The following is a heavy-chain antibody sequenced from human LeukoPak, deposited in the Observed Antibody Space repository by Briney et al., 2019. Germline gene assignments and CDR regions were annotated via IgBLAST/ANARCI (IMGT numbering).Heavy chain of an antibody. Sequence: GGSLRLSCAASGVIFSNYWMHWVRQAPGKGLVWVSRINRDGSSTSYADSVKGRFTISRDNAKNTLYLQMNSLRAEDTAVYYCAKEGDYDFWSGYSTYYFDYWGQGTLVTVSS. J-gene: IGHJ4*02. CDR1: GVIFSNYW. D-gene: IGHD3-3*01. CDR2: INRDGSST. V-gene: IGHV3-74*01. CDR3: AKEGDYDFWSGYSTYYFDY.